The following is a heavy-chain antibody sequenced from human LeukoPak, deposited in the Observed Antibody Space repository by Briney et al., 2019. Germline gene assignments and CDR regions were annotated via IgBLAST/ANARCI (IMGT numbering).Heavy chain of an antibody. CDR1: GFTFSSYW. D-gene: IGHD5-12*01. Sequence: PGGSLRLSCEASGFTFSSYWMHWVHQDPGRGLVWVSRINSDGSSTSYADAVKGRFTISRDNAKNTLYLQMNGLRGEDTAVYYCARDFKSSGYELDNWGQGTLVTVSS. J-gene: IGHJ4*02. CDR3: ARDFKSSGYELDN. CDR2: INSDGSST. V-gene: IGHV3-74*01.